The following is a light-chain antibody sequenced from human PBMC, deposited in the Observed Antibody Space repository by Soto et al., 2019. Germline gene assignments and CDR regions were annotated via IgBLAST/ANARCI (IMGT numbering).Light chain of an antibody. V-gene: IGKV1-39*01. J-gene: IGKJ2*01. Sequence: IQMTQSPSSLSASVGDTVTITCRASQTISFYLNWYQQKPGRTPNLLIYATSILQSGVPSRFDGSGSGTEFTLTISSLQPDDFATYYCQQSFSTPHTFGQGTKLELK. CDR2: ATS. CDR3: QQSFSTPHT. CDR1: QTISFY.